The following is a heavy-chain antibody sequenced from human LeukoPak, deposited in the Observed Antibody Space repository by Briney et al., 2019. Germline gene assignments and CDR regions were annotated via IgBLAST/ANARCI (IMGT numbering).Heavy chain of an antibody. Sequence: ASVKVSCKASGYTFTSYGISWVRQAPGQGLEWMGWISAYNGNTNYAQKLQDRVTMTTDTSTSTAYMELRSLRSDDTAVYYCARGHQMDVLLWFGELWGFDYWGQGALVTVSS. CDR2: ISAYNGNT. CDR1: GYTFTSYG. V-gene: IGHV1-18*01. CDR3: ARGHQMDVLLWFGELWGFDY. J-gene: IGHJ4*02. D-gene: IGHD3-10*01.